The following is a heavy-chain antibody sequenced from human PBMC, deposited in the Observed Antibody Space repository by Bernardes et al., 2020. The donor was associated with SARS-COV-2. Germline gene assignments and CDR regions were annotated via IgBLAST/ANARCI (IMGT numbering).Heavy chain of an antibody. V-gene: IGHV4-59*01. CDR2: IYYSGST. CDR3: ARARRGGSYSSSWYAIDY. Sequence: SETLSLTCTVSGGSISSYYRSWIRQPPGKGLEWIGYIYYSGSTNYNPSLKSRVTISVDTSKNQFSLKLSSVTAADTAVYYCARARRGGSYSSSWYAIDYWGQGTLVTVSS. CDR1: GGSISSYY. D-gene: IGHD6-13*01. J-gene: IGHJ4*02.